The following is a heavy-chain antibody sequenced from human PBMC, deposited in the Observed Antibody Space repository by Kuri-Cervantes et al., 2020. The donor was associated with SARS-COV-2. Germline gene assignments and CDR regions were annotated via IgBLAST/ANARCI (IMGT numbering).Heavy chain of an antibody. J-gene: IGHJ4*01. D-gene: IGHD5-24*01. Sequence: GGSLRLSCSASGLSFGNSVMHWVRQAPGKGLEWVSTTSGSDDVTHLADSVKGRFTVSRDNSRNTLYLEMSSLRVEDTAVYYCAKRDAYSQGSYFDYWGHGTLVTVSS. CDR1: GLSFGNSV. CDR3: AKRDAYSQGSYFDY. V-gene: IGHV3-23*01. CDR2: TSGSDDVT.